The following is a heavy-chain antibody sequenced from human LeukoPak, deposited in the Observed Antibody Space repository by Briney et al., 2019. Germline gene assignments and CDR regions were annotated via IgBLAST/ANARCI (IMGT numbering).Heavy chain of an antibody. V-gene: IGHV3-30*04. CDR1: GFTFSSYA. CDR3: ARARCSGGSCYSPYYYYYYGMDV. D-gene: IGHD2-15*01. CDR2: ISYDGSNK. Sequence: GGSLRLSCAASGFTFSSYAMHWVRQAPGKGLEWVAVISYDGSNKYYAASVKGRFTISRDNSKNSLYLQMNSLRAEDTAVYYCARARCSGGSCYSPYYYYYYGMDVWGKGTTVTVSS. J-gene: IGHJ6*04.